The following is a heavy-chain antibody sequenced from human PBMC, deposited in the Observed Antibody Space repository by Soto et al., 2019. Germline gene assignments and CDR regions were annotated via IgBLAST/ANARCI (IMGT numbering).Heavy chain of an antibody. V-gene: IGHV4-59*08. J-gene: IGHJ4*02. CDR3: ARRYSGYGDY. Sequence: QVQLQESGPGLVKPSETLSLTCTDSGGSITSYYWSWIRQPPGKGLVWIGYIYFSGSANYNPSLKSRVTISVDTSKNQFSLKLSSVTAADTAVYYCARRYSGYGDYWGQGTLVTVSS. D-gene: IGHD5-12*01. CDR1: GGSITSYY. CDR2: IYFSGSA.